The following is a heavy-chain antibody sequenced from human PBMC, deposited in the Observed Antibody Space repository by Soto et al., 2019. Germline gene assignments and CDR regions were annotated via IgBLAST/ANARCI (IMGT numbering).Heavy chain of an antibody. J-gene: IGHJ6*02. CDR1: GGTFSSYA. D-gene: IGHD3-3*01. CDR2: TIPIFGTA. Sequence: QVQLVQSGAEVKKPGSSVKVSCKASGGTFSSYAISWVRQAPGQGLEWMGGTIPIFGTANYAQKFQGRVTITADESTSTAYMELSSLRSEDTAVYYCARRPITIFGVVDYYYGMDVWGQGTTVTVSS. CDR3: ARRPITIFGVVDYYYGMDV. V-gene: IGHV1-69*01.